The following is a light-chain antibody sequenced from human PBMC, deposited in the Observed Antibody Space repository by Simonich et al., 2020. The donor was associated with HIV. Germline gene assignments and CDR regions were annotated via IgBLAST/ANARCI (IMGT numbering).Light chain of an antibody. CDR2: WAS. V-gene: IGKV4-1*01. Sequence: DIVMTQSPDSLAVSLGERATINCKSSQSVLHSSNNKNSLDWNQQKPGQPPKLLIYWASTRESGVPDRFSGSGSGTDFTLTISSLQAEDVAVYYCQQYYSSPHTFGQGTRLEIK. CDR3: QQYYSSPHT. CDR1: QSVLHSSNNKNS. J-gene: IGKJ2*01.